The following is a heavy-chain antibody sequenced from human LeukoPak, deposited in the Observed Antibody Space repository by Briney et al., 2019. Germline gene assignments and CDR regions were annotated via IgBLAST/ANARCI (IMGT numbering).Heavy chain of an antibody. Sequence: GGSLRLSCAASGFTFSSYAMHWVRQSPGKGLEWVAVISYAGSNKYSADAVKGRFTISRDNSKNTLYLQMNSLRAEDTAVYYCARGQHRVTYSDDAFDIWGQGTMVTVSS. CDR2: ISYAGSNK. V-gene: IGHV3-30*04. D-gene: IGHD4-11*01. CDR3: ARGQHRVTYSDDAFDI. CDR1: GFTFSSYA. J-gene: IGHJ3*02.